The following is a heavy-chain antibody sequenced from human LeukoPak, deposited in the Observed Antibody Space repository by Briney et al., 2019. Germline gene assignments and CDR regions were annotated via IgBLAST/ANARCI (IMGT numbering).Heavy chain of an antibody. J-gene: IGHJ3*02. CDR2: INPNSGGT. D-gene: IGHD5-12*01. CDR3: ARDRPRGYSGYENHDAFDI. CDR1: GYTFTGYY. Sequence: ASVKVSCKASGYTFTGYYMHWVRQAPGQGLEWMGWINPNSGGTNYAQKFQGRVTMTRDTSISTAYMELSRLRSDDTAVYYCARDRPRGYSGYENHDAFDIWGQGTMVTVSS. V-gene: IGHV1-2*02.